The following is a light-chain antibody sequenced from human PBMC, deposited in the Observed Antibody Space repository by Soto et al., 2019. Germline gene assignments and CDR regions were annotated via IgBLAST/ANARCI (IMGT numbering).Light chain of an antibody. J-gene: IGKJ1*01. V-gene: IGKV3-15*01. CDR2: GAS. Sequence: EIVMTQSPATLSVSPGERATLSCRASQSVSSNLAWYQQKPGQAPRLLIYGASTRATGIPARFSGSGSGTEFTLTISSLQSEDFAVYYCQQYNNWPSTLGQDTGVDIK. CDR1: QSVSSN. CDR3: QQYNNWPST.